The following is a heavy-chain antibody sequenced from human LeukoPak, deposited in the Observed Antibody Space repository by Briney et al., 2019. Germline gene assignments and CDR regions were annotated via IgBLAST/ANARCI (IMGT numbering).Heavy chain of an antibody. Sequence: PGGSLRLSCQTSGLVFSNYGMHWVRQAPGKGLEWVAVIWYDGSNKYYADSVKGRFTISRDDSKNTLYLQMNSLRAEDTAVYYCAKSTLNYYDSSGHDAFDIWGQGTMVTVSS. V-gene: IGHV3-33*06. CDR1: GLVFSNYG. J-gene: IGHJ3*02. CDR3: AKSTLNYYDSSGHDAFDI. D-gene: IGHD3-22*01. CDR2: IWYDGSNK.